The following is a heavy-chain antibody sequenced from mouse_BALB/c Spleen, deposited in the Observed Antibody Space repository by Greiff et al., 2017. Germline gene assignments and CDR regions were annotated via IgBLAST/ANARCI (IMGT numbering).Heavy chain of an antibody. V-gene: IGHV1-7*01. J-gene: IGHJ3*01. Sequence: QVQLKESGAELAKPGASVKMSCKASGYTFTSYWMHWVKQRPGQGLEWIGYINPSTGYTEYNQKFKDKATLTADKSSSTAYMQLSSLTSEDSAVYYCTRSTTVVASPFAYWGQGTLVTVSA. CDR1: GYTFTSYW. D-gene: IGHD1-1*01. CDR2: INPSTGYT. CDR3: TRSTTVVASPFAY.